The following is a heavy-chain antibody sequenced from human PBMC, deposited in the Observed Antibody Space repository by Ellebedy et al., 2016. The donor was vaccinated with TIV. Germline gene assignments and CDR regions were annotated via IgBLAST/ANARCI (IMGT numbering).Heavy chain of an antibody. CDR2: MYTSGDT. J-gene: IGHJ5*01. V-gene: IGHV3-66*01. CDR1: GFTVSANF. Sequence: GESLKISCAASGFTVSANFMNWVRQAPGKGLEWVSIMYTSGDTYYSDSVKGRSTFSRDNSNNMVYLQMNNLKADDTAVYYCARGPNSDSWGQGTLVTVSS. CDR3: ARGPNSDS.